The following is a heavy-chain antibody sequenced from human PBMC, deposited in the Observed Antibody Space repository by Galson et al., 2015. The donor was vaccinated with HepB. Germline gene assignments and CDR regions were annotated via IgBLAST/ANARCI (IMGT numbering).Heavy chain of an antibody. CDR2: IIPILGIA. V-gene: IGHV1-69*02. D-gene: IGHD5-18*01. J-gene: IGHJ4*02. Sequence: SVKVSCKASGGTFSSYTISWVRQAPGQGLEWMGRIIPILGIANYAQKFQGRVTITADKSTSTAYMELSSLRSEDTAVYYCARSYQSGYSYGRPYWGYFDYWGQGTLVTVSS. CDR1: GGTFSSYT. CDR3: ARSYQSGYSYGRPYWGYFDY.